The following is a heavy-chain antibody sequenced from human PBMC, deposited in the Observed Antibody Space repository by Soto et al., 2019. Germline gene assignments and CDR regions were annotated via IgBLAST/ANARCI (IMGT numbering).Heavy chain of an antibody. J-gene: IGHJ4*02. CDR1: GYTFTSYA. V-gene: IGHV1-18*01. CDR3: AREGGKYCSSTSCYEGIDY. D-gene: IGHD2-2*01. Sequence: GASVKVSCKASGYTFTSYAMHWVRQAPGQGLEWMGWISAYNGNTNYAQKLQGRVTMTTDTSTSTAYMELRSLRSDDTAVYYCAREGGKYCSSTSCYEGIDYWGQGTLVTVSS. CDR2: ISAYNGNT.